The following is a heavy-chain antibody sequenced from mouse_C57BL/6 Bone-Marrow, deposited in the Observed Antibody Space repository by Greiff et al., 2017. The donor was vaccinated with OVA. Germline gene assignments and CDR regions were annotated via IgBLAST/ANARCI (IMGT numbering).Heavy chain of an antibody. D-gene: IGHD1-1*01. CDR2: IHPNSGST. J-gene: IGHJ2*01. CDR3: EFITHGSLMGYFDY. Sequence: VQLQQPGAELVKPGASVKLSCKASGYTFTSYWMHWVKQRPGQGLEWIGMIHPNSGSTNYNEKFKSKATLTVDKSSSTAYMQLSSLTSEDSAVYYCEFITHGSLMGYFDYWGQGTTLTVSS. V-gene: IGHV1-64*01. CDR1: GYTFTSYW.